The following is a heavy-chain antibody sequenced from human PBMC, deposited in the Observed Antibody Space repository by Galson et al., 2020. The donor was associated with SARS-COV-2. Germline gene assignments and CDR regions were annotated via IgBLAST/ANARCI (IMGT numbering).Heavy chain of an antibody. CDR1: GFTFSSYG. V-gene: IGHV3-30*18. CDR2: ISYDGSNK. CDR3: AKAAEMATIAPDY. J-gene: IGHJ4*02. D-gene: IGHD5-12*01. Sequence: GGSLRPSCAASGFTFSSYGMHSVRQAPGKGLEWAAVISYDGSNKYYADSVKGRFTISRDNSKNTLYLQMNSLRAEDTAVYYCAKAAEMATIAPDYWGQGTLVTVSS.